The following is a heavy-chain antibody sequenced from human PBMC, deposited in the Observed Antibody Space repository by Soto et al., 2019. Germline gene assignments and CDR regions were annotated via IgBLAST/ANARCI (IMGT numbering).Heavy chain of an antibody. CDR3: ARSYCSSTSCYHYFDY. D-gene: IGHD2-2*01. J-gene: IGHJ4*02. V-gene: IGHV4-34*01. CDR1: GGSFSCYY. Sequence: SETLSLTCAVYGGSFSCYYWSWIRQPPGKGLEWIGEINHSGSTNYNPSLKSRVTISVDTSKNQFSLKLSSVTAADTAVYYCARSYCSSTSCYHYFDYWGQGTLVTVSS. CDR2: INHSGST.